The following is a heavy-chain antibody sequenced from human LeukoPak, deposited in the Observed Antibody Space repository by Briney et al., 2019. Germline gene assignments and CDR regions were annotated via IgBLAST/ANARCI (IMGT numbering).Heavy chain of an antibody. V-gene: IGHV1-69*13. D-gene: IGHD3-22*01. J-gene: IGHJ4*02. CDR2: IIPIFDSS. Sequence: ASVKVPCKASGGTFSSHAIIWVRQAPGQGLEWMGGIIPIFDSSNYAQKFQGRVTITADESTSTAYMELSSLRSDDTAVYYCARGRGWYYHDSSGYPPFDSRGQGTLVTVSS. CDR1: GGTFSSHA. CDR3: ARGRGWYYHDSSGYPPFDS.